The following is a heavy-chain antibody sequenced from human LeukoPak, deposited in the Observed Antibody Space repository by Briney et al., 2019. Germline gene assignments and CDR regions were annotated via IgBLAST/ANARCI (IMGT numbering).Heavy chain of an antibody. CDR3: ARARMAAAGPFDY. V-gene: IGHV3-11*06. D-gene: IGHD6-13*01. CDR2: ISSSSSYT. CDR1: GFTFSDYY. Sequence: GGSLRLSCAASGFTFSDYYMSWIRQAPGKGLEWVSYISSSSSYTNYADSVKGRFTISRDNAKNSLYLQMNSLRAEDTAVYYCARARMAAAGPFDYWGQGTLVTVSS. J-gene: IGHJ4*02.